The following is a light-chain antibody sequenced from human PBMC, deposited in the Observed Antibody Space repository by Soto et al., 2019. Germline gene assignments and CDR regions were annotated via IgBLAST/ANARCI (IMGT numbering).Light chain of an antibody. CDR2: ENY. J-gene: IGLJ2*01. CDR1: SGSIASND. V-gene: IGLV6-57*04. Sequence: NFMLTQPHSVSESPGKTVTISCTRSSGSIASNDVQWYQQRPGSAPTTVIYENYQRPSGVPDRFSGSTDGASNSASLTISGLQTEDEAENFCQSYDSSTVIFGGGTKLTVL. CDR3: QSYDSSTVI.